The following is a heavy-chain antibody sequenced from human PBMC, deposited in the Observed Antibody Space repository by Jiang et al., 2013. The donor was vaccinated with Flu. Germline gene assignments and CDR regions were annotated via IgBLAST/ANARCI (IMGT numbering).Heavy chain of an antibody. CDR2: IDPSXSYT. Sequence: EWMGRIDPSXSYTNYSPSFQGPGHHLSRKSISTAYLQWSSLKASDTAMYYCARGPIAAAGIGRFDYWGQGTLVTVSS. D-gene: IGHD6-13*01. J-gene: IGHJ4*02. V-gene: IGHV5-10-1*04. CDR3: ARGPIAAAGIGRFDY.